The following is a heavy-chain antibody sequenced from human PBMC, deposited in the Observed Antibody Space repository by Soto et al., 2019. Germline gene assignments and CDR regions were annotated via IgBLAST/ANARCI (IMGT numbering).Heavy chain of an antibody. D-gene: IGHD4-17*01. J-gene: IGHJ5*02. CDR1: GFTFSDYY. Sequence: QVQLVESGGGLVKPGGSLRLSCAASGFTFSDYYMNWIRQAPGKGLEWVSYISSSGGTTDSADSVKGRFTISRDNAKNSLYLQMNSLRAEDTAVYYCARDAYGAPESNWFDPWGQGTLVTVSS. CDR3: ARDAYGAPESNWFDP. V-gene: IGHV3-11*01. CDR2: ISSSGGTT.